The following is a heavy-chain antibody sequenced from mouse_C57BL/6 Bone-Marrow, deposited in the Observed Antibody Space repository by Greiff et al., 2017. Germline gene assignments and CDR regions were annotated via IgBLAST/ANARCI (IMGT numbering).Heavy chain of an antibody. CDR1: EYEFPSHD. D-gene: IGHD1-1*01. CDR3: ARHGDYGSSSYWYFDV. V-gene: IGHV5-2*01. CDR2: INSDGGST. J-gene: IGHJ1*03. Sequence: EVQRVESGGGLVQPGESLKLSCESNEYEFPSHDMSWVRKTPEKRLELVAAINSDGGSTYYPDTMERQFIISRDNTKKTLYLQMSSLRSEDTALYYCARHGDYGSSSYWYFDVWGTGTTVTVSS.